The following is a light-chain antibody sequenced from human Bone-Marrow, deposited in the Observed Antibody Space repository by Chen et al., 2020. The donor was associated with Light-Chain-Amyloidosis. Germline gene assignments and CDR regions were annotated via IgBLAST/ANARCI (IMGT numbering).Light chain of an antibody. V-gene: IGLV1-40*01. CDR1: SSNVVAGYD. J-gene: IGLJ2*01. CDR3: QSYDTTLSGSV. CDR2: GNN. Sequence: QSVLTHPSSVSVAPGQRLIIPLSGSSSNVVAGYDVQWFQQLPETAPKLLIYGNNDRPSGVPDRFSGTKSGTSASLVITGLQAEDEAEYYCQSYDTTLSGSVFGGGTKLTVL.